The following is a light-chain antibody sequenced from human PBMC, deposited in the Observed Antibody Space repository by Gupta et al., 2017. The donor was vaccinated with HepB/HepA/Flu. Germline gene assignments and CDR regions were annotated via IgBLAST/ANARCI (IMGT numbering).Light chain of an antibody. CDR1: QSVSSN. V-gene: IGKV3-15*01. CDR2: AS. CDR3: QQYNNWPLT. Sequence: EIVMTQSPATLSVSPGERATLSCRASQSVSSNLAWYQQKPGASTRATGIPARFSGSGSGTEFTLTISSLQSEDFAVYYCQQYNNWPLTFGQGTRLEIK. J-gene: IGKJ5*01.